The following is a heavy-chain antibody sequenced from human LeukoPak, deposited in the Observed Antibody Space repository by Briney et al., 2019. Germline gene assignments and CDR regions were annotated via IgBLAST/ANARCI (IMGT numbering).Heavy chain of an antibody. CDR2: ISNSRSTI. CDR3: ARGRGSSSWYYFDY. CDR1: GFTFRSYS. J-gene: IGHJ4*02. Sequence: GGSLRLSCAASGFTFRSYSMNWVRQAPGKGLEWVSYISNSRSTIYYADSVKGRFTISRDNAQNSLYLQMNSLRAEDTAVYYCARGRGSSSWYYFDYWGQGTLVTVSS. V-gene: IGHV3-48*01. D-gene: IGHD6-13*01.